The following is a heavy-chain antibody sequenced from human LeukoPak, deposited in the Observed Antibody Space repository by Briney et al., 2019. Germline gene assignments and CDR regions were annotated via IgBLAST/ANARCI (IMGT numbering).Heavy chain of an antibody. CDR1: GFTFSSYG. D-gene: IGHD2-2*01. CDR3: AKDPRYCSSTSCYGLDY. V-gene: IGHV3-23*01. Sequence: GGSLRLSCAASGFTFSSYGMSWVRQAPGKGLEWVSAISGSGGSTYYADSVKGRFTISRDNSKNTLYLQMNSLRAEDTAVYYCAKDPRYCSSTSCYGLDYWGQGTLVTVSS. CDR2: ISGSGGST. J-gene: IGHJ4*02.